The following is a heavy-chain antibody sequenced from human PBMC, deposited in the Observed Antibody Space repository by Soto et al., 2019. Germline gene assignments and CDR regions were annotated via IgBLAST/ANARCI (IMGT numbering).Heavy chain of an antibody. CDR3: ARVFDGYYYYSSDV. Sequence: QEQLVQSGAEMKKPGSSVQVSCKASGGTFINQPITWVRKAPGQGLEWMGGVIPMSGATHYSQKFQGRVTITADESTSTAYMELSSLSSEDTAVYYCARVFDGYYYYSSDVWGQGTTVTVS. CDR2: VIPMSGAT. V-gene: IGHV1-69*01. D-gene: IGHD3-16*01. CDR1: GGTFINQP. J-gene: IGHJ6*02.